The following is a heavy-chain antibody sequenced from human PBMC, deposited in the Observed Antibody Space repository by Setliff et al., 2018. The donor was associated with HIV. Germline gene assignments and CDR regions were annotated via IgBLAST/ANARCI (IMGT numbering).Heavy chain of an antibody. D-gene: IGHD2-15*01. Sequence: SVKVSCKASGGTFSSFAIHWVRQAPGQGLEWMGGIIPMFGTPNYAQKFKGRLTITADESTSTVYMELSSLRSEDTAVYYCARDSRDIVVVIAPEPEPYYYYGMDVWGEGTTVTVSS. CDR1: GGTFSSFA. V-gene: IGHV1-69*13. CDR2: IIPMFGTP. CDR3: ARDSRDIVVVIAPEPEPYYYYGMDV. J-gene: IGHJ6*04.